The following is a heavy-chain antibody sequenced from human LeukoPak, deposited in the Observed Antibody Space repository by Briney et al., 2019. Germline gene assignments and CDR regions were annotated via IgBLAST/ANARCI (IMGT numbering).Heavy chain of an antibody. Sequence: GGSLRLSCAASGFTFSSYGMHGVRQAPGKGREWGAVIWYDESNKYYADCVKGRFTISRDNSKNTLYLQMNSLRAEETAVYYCARDRGYGIDYWGQGTLVTVSS. CDR1: GFTFSSYG. CDR2: IWYDESNK. V-gene: IGHV3-33*01. CDR3: ARDRGYGIDY. D-gene: IGHD5-18*01. J-gene: IGHJ4*02.